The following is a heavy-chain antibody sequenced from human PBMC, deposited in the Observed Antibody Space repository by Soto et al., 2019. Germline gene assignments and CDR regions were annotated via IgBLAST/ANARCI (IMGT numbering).Heavy chain of an antibody. CDR2: ISGHDGKT. D-gene: IGHD2-15*01. V-gene: IGHV1-18*04. Sequence: QVELKQSGAAVKKPGASVKVSCRASGYTFANYGITWVRPAPGQGLQWMGWISGHDGKTKANKNLQGRITMTNDTSTNTAYLELKNLKSEDTAIYYCARDSAFLFGSTGYFDYWGQGTLVSVSS. CDR3: ARDSAFLFGSTGYFDY. J-gene: IGHJ4*02. CDR1: GYTFANYG.